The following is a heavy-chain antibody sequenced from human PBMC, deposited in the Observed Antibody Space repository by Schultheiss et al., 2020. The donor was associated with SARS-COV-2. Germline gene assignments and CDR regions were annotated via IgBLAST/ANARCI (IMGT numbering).Heavy chain of an antibody. Sequence: GESLKISCAASGFTFSSYSMNWVRQAPGKGLEWVSYISSSSSYIYYADSVKGRFTISRDDSKNTLYLQMNSLKTEDTAVYYCARVSWVRGPPGYWGQGTLVTVSS. CDR2: ISSSSSYI. J-gene: IGHJ4*02. D-gene: IGHD3-10*01. V-gene: IGHV3-21*05. CDR3: ARVSWVRGPPGY. CDR1: GFTFSSYS.